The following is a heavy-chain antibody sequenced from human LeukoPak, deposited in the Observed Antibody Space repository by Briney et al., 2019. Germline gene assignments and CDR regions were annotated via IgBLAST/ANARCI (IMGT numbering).Heavy chain of an antibody. CDR2: ISGSGGST. CDR1: GFTFSSYG. J-gene: IGHJ5*01. D-gene: IGHD3-9*01. Sequence: GSLRLSCAASGFTFSSYGMSWVRQAPGKGLEWVSAISGSGGSTYYADSVKGRFTISRDNSKNTLYLQMNSLRAEDTAVYYCAKDGSYYDILTGYFDCWGQGTLVTVSS. CDR3: AKDGSYYDILTGYFDC. V-gene: IGHV3-23*01.